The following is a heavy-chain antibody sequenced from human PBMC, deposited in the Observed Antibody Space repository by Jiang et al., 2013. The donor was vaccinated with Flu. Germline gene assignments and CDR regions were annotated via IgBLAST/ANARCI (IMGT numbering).Heavy chain of an antibody. V-gene: IGHV4-39*07. Sequence: TLSLTCTVSGGSISSSSYYWGWIRQPPGKGLEWIGSIYYSGSTYYNPSLKSRVTISVDTSKNQFSLKLSSVTAADTAVYYCAEGYAADRFDYWGQGTLVTVSS. CDR1: GGSISSSSYY. D-gene: IGHD3-16*01. CDR2: IYYSGST. J-gene: IGHJ4*02. CDR3: AEGYAADRFDY.